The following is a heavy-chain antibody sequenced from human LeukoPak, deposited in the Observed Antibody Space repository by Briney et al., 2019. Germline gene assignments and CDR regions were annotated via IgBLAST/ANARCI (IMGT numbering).Heavy chain of an antibody. CDR3: AREVKNYYCSGGSCSRRGQADY. D-gene: IGHD2-15*01. Sequence: SETLSLTCAVYGVSFSGYYWSWIRQPPGKGLEWIGEINHSGSTNYNPSLKSRVTISVDTSKNQFSLKLSSVTAADTAVYYCAREVKNYYCSGGSCSRRGQADYWGQGTLVTVSS. CDR2: INHSGST. V-gene: IGHV4-34*01. J-gene: IGHJ4*02. CDR1: GVSFSGYY.